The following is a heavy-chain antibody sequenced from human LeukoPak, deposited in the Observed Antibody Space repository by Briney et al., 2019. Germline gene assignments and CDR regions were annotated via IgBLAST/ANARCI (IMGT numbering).Heavy chain of an antibody. D-gene: IGHD6-19*01. J-gene: IGHJ6*02. V-gene: IGHV3-7*03. CDR3: ASGSSGWYTYYYYYGMDV. CDR1: GFTFSSYW. CDR2: IKQDGSEK. Sequence: GGSLRLSCAASGFTFSSYWMSWVRQAPGKGLEWVANIKQDGSEKYYVDSVKGRFTISRDNAKNSLYLQMNSLRAEDTAVYYCASGSSGWYTYYYYYGMDVWGQGTTVTVSS.